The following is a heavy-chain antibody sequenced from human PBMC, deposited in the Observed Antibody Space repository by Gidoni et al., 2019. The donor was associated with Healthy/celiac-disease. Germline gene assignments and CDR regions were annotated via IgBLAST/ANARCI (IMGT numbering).Heavy chain of an antibody. CDR3: AKGVDSSSSHYYYYGMDV. Sequence: EVQLVESGGGLVQPGRSLRLSCDASGFTFVDYPMHWVRQAPGKGLEWVSGISWNSGSIGYADSVKGRFTISRDNAKNSLYLQMNSLRAEDTALYYCAKGVDSSSSHYYYYGMDVWGQGTTVTVSS. V-gene: IGHV3-9*01. CDR2: ISWNSGSI. D-gene: IGHD6-6*01. J-gene: IGHJ6*02. CDR1: GFTFVDYP.